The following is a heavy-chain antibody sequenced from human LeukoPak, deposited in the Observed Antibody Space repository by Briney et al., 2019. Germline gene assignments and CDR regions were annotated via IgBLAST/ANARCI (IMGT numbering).Heavy chain of an antibody. CDR1: RFTFTSSA. CDR2: IKSKTDGGTT. V-gene: IGHV3-15*01. Sequence: GGALRLSCAAPRFTFTSSAVRWVRHALGEGVEWVGRIKSKTDGGTTDYAPPVKGRFTISREDSKNTLYMQMDRLKTKSTAVYDCTTGGTMVRGEVWGKGTTVTVSS. CDR3: TTGGTMVRGEV. D-gene: IGHD3-10*01. J-gene: IGHJ6*04.